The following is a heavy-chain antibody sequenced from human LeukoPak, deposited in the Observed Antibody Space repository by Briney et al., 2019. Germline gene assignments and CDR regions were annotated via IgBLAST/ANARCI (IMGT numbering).Heavy chain of an antibody. Sequence: PGRSLRLSCAASGFTFDDYAMHWVRQAPGKGLEWVSGISWNSGSIGYADSVKGRFTISRDNAKNSLYLQMNSLRAEDTALYYCAKANGMHYDILTGYLPGDDAFDIWGQGTMVTVSS. CDR1: GFTFDDYA. J-gene: IGHJ3*02. D-gene: IGHD3-9*01. CDR2: ISWNSGSI. V-gene: IGHV3-9*01. CDR3: AKANGMHYDILTGYLPGDDAFDI.